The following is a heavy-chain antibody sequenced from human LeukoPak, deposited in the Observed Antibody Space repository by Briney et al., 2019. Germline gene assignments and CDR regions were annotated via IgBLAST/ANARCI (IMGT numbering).Heavy chain of an antibody. CDR2: ISSSSSII. Sequence: GGSVRLSCAASGFTFSSYSMNWVRQAPGKGLEWVSYISSSSSIIYYADSVKGRFTISRDNAKNSLYLQMNSLRAEDTAVYYCERDRTGRYNRFYTSGQGDLVTVSS. CDR3: ERDRTGRYNRFYT. V-gene: IGHV3-48*01. J-gene: IGHJ5*02. CDR1: GFTFSSYS.